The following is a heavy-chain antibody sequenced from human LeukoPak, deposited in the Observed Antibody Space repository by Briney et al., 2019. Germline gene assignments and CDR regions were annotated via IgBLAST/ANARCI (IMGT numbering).Heavy chain of an antibody. CDR1: GFTFSNAW. V-gene: IGHV3-15*01. CDR2: IKSKTDGGTT. J-gene: IGHJ4*02. Sequence: GGSLRLSCAASGFTFSNAWMNWVRQAPGKGLEWVGRIKSKTDGGTTDYAASVKGRFTISRDDSKNSLYLQMNSLKTEDTAVYYCARGDTYGTYYYFDCWGQGTLVTVSS. CDR3: ARGDTYGTYYYFDC. D-gene: IGHD5-18*01.